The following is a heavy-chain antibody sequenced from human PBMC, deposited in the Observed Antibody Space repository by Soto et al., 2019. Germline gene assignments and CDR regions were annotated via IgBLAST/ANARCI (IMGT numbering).Heavy chain of an antibody. J-gene: IGHJ3*02. CDR3: AHSRRRGDCSSTSCYRGQRKGDAFDI. D-gene: IGHD2-2*01. V-gene: IGHV2-5*02. CDR1: GFSLSTSGVG. Sequence: SGPTLVNPTQTLTLTCTFSGFSLSTSGVGVGWIRQPPGKALEWLALIYRDDDKRYSPSLKSRLTITKDTSKNQVVLTMTNMDPVDTATYYCAHSRRRGDCSSTSCYRGQRKGDAFDIWGQGTMVTVSS. CDR2: IYRDDDK.